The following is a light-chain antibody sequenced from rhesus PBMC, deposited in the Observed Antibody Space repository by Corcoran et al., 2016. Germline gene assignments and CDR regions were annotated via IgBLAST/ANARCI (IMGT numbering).Light chain of an antibody. CDR3: QQSSNLWT. Sequence: ETVVTQSPATLSLSPGERATLSCRASQSVGSYLAWYQQKPGQAPRLLIIGASSRATGIPDRFSGSGYGEDFTLTISSREPEDVGVYYCQQSSNLWTFGQGTKVEIK. CDR2: GAS. CDR1: QSVGSY. J-gene: IGKJ1*01. V-gene: IGKV3-24*04.